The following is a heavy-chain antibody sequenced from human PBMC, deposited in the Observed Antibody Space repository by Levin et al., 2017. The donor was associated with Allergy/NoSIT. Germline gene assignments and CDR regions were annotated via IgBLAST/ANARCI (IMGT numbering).Heavy chain of an antibody. J-gene: IGHJ4*02. Sequence: SVKVSCKASGGTFSSYAISWVRQAPGQGLEWMGGIIPIFGTANYAQKFQGRVTITADKSTSTAYMELSSLRSEDTAVYYCAYSYYDFWSGYYQDYWGQGTLVTVSS. CDR2: IIPIFGTA. D-gene: IGHD3-3*01. V-gene: IGHV1-69*06. CDR3: AYSYYDFWSGYYQDY. CDR1: GGTFSSYA.